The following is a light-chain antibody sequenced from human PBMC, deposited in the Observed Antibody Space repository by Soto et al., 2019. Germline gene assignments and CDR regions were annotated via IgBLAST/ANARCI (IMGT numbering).Light chain of an antibody. CDR1: QSVSSY. CDR3: QQYGSPPQT. J-gene: IGKJ1*01. V-gene: IGKV3-20*01. Sequence: IVCTKYKTTLSLSPGERGTLAVRASQSVSSYLAWYQQKPGQAPRLLIYGASSRATGIPDRISGSGSGTDFTLTISRLEPEDFAVYYCQQYGSPPQTFGQGTKVDIK. CDR2: GAS.